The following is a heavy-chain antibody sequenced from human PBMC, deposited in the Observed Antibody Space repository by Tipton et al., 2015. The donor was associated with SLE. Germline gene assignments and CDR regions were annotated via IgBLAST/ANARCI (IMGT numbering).Heavy chain of an antibody. Sequence: SLRLSCAASGFTFSSYAMSWVRQAPGKGLEWVSAISGSGGSTYYADSVKGRFTISRDNSKNTLYLQMNSLRAEDTAVYYRAKDHGIAVAGGFDYWGQGTLVTVSS. D-gene: IGHD6-19*01. CDR2: ISGSGGST. J-gene: IGHJ4*02. CDR3: AKDHGIAVAGGFDY. CDR1: GFTFSSYA. V-gene: IGHV3-23*01.